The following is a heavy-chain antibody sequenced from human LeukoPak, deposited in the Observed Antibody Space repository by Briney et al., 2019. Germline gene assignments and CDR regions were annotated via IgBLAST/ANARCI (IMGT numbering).Heavy chain of an antibody. J-gene: IGHJ4*02. CDR3: ARARNDYDSNGFSVLDY. Sequence: GGSLRLSCTASGFTFSTYAMTWVRQAPGRGLEWVSAISGNGGSTYYADSVKGRFTISRDNSKNTLYLQMNSLRAEDTALYYCARARNDYDSNGFSVLDYWGQGTLVTVSS. V-gene: IGHV3-23*01. CDR2: ISGNGGST. D-gene: IGHD3-22*01. CDR1: GFTFSTYA.